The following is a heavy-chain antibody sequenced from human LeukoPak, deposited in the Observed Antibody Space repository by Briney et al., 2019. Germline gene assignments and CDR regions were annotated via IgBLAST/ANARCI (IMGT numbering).Heavy chain of an antibody. D-gene: IGHD5/OR15-5a*01. V-gene: IGHV3-23*01. CDR3: AKGGSVTAPDDAFDI. CDR1: GFTFSTHA. Sequence: GGSLRLSCAASGFTFSTHAMSWVRQAPGKGLEWVSVISGNGGSRYYADSVKGRFTISRDNSKNTLYLQMNSLRAEDMGVYYCAKGGSVTAPDDAFDIWGQGTMVTVSS. CDR2: ISGNGGSR. J-gene: IGHJ3*02.